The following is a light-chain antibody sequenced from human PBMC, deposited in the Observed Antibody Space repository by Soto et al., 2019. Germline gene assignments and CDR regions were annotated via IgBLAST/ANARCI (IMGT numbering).Light chain of an antibody. V-gene: IGKV1-12*01. Sequence: DIHITHSPSSVSSVVLYMFTITCLASRGIGDRLAWFQQKPGKAPQFLIQAASNLQSGVPSRFSGSGSGTEFILSINSLQPEDIATYYCLQVSSFPRTFGQGTKVDIK. CDR1: RGIGDR. CDR3: LQVSSFPRT. CDR2: AAS. J-gene: IGKJ1*01.